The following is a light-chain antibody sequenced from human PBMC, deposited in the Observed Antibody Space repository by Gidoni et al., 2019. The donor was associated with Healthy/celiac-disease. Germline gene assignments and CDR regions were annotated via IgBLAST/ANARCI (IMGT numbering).Light chain of an antibody. V-gene: IGLV3-21*04. J-gene: IGLJ2*01. CDR3: QVWDSKKV. CDR1: NIGSKS. CDR2: YDS. Sequence: SYVLTQPPSVSVAPGKTARITCGGNNIGSKSVHWYQQKPGQAPVLVIYYDSDRPSGIPERFSGSNSGNTATLTLSRVEAGDEADYYGQVWDSKKVFGGGTKLTVL.